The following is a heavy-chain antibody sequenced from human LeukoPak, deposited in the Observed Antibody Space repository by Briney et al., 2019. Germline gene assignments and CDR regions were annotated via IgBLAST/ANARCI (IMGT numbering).Heavy chain of an antibody. Sequence: PGGSLRLSCAASGFTFSSYGMHWVRQAPGKGLEWVAFIRYDGSNKYYAYSVKGRFTISRDNSKNTLYLQMDSLKEEDTAVYYCAKKMPGNGDRLDYWGQGTLLTVSS. D-gene: IGHD2-8*01. V-gene: IGHV3-30*02. CDR2: IRYDGSNK. CDR1: GFTFSSYG. J-gene: IGHJ4*02. CDR3: AKKMPGNGDRLDY.